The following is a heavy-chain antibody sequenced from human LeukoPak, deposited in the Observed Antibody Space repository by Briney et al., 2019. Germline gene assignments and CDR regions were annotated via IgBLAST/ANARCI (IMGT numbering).Heavy chain of an antibody. J-gene: IGHJ4*02. D-gene: IGHD5-12*01. CDR2: ISGSGGST. CDR1: GFTFSNYA. V-gene: IGHV3-23*01. CDR3: AKDRVDVVAFESLGLVN. Sequence: GGSLRLSCAASGFTFSNYAMSWVRQAPGKGLEWVSVISGSGGSTHYADSVKGRFTISRDNSKNTLYPQMNNLRAEDTAVYYCAKDRVDVVAFESLGLVNWGQGTLVTVSA.